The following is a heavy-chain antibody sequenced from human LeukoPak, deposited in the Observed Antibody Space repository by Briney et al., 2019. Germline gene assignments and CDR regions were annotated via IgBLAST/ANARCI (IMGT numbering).Heavy chain of an antibody. CDR1: GGTFSSYA. Sequence: ASVNVSCKASGGTFSSYAISWVRQAPGQGLEWMGGIIPIFGTANYAQKFQGRVTITADESTSTAYMGLGSLRSEDTAVYYCATDPDYGDYGAFDIWGQGTMVTVSS. D-gene: IGHD4-17*01. J-gene: IGHJ3*02. CDR2: IIPIFGTA. CDR3: ATDPDYGDYGAFDI. V-gene: IGHV1-69*01.